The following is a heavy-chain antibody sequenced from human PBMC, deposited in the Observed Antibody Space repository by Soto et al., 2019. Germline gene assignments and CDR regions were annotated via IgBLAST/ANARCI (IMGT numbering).Heavy chain of an antibody. D-gene: IGHD6-13*01. CDR3: AKVAVAGTGGNYYYYYYMDV. CDR1: GFTFSSYA. V-gene: IGHV3-23*01. CDR2: ISGSGGST. Sequence: GGSLRLSCAASGFTFSSYAMSWVRQAPGKGLEWVSAISGSGGSTYYANSVKGRLAISRENSKNTLYLQMNSLRAEDTAVYYCAKVAVAGTGGNYYYYYYMDVWGKGTTVTVSS. J-gene: IGHJ6*03.